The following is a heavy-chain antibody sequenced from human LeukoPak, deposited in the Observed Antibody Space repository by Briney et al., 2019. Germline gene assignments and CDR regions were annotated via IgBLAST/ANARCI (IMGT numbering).Heavy chain of an antibody. Sequence: PGGSLRLSCAASGFTFSSYAMHRVRQAPGKGLEWVAVISYDGSNKYYADSVKGRFTISRDNAKNSLYLQMNSLRAEDTAVYYCARDIILTGYYRSAGAFDIWGQGTMVTVSS. CDR2: ISYDGSNK. V-gene: IGHV3-30*04. CDR3: ARDIILTGYYRSAGAFDI. CDR1: GFTFSSYA. D-gene: IGHD3-9*01. J-gene: IGHJ3*02.